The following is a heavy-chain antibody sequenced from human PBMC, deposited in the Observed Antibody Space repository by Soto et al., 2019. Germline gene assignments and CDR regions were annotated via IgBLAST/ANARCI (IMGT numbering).Heavy chain of an antibody. V-gene: IGHV4-30-2*01. Sequence: SETLSLTCAASGGSISSGGYSWSWIRQPPGKGLEWIAYIYHSGGTYYNPSHKSRVTISVDMSKNQFSLKVSSVTAADTAVYYCAKHPRLGRFDLWGQGILVTVSS. D-gene: IGHD1-26*01. J-gene: IGHJ5*02. CDR1: GGSISSGGYS. CDR3: AKHPRLGRFDL. CDR2: IYHSGGT.